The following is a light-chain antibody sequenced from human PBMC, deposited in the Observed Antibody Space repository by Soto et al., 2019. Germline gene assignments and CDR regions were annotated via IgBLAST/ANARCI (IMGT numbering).Light chain of an antibody. CDR3: QQYENSPIT. J-gene: IGKJ5*01. V-gene: IGKV3-20*01. Sequence: EILLTQAPAALSVSPGERATLSWRTSQSVSSSNLAWYQQKPGQAPRLLIFGASSRATGVPDRFSGGGSGTDFTLTISRLEPEDFAVYFCQQYENSPITFGQGTRLEIK. CDR2: GAS. CDR1: QSVSSSN.